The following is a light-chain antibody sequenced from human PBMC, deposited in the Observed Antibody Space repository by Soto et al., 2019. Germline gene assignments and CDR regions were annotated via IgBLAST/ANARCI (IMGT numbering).Light chain of an antibody. CDR2: GSS. CDR3: QQYGSSPPGIT. V-gene: IGKV3-20*01. J-gene: IGKJ4*01. CDR1: QSVSSSY. Sequence: EIVLTQSPGTLSLSPGERATLSCRASQSVSSSYLAWYQQKPGQAPRLLIYGSSSRATGIPDRFSGSGFGTDFTLTISSLEPEDFAVYYCQQYGSSPPGITFGGGTKVEIK.